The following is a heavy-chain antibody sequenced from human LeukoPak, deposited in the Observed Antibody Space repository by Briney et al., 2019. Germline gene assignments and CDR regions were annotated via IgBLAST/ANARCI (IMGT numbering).Heavy chain of an antibody. J-gene: IGHJ4*02. V-gene: IGHV4-34*01. CDR1: GGSFSGYY. CDR2: INHSGST. CDR3: ARRPLVVPAARRNGYFDY. D-gene: IGHD2-2*01. Sequence: SETLSLTCAVYGGSFSGYYWSWIRQPPGKGLEWIGEINHSGSTNYNPSLKGRVTISVDTSKNQFSLKLSSVTAADTAVYYCARRPLVVPAARRNGYFDYWGQGTLVTVSS.